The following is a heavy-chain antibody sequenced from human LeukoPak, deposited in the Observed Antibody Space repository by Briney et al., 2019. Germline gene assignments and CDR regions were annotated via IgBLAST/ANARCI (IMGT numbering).Heavy chain of an antibody. Sequence: PSETLSLTCTVSGGSISSYYWSWLRQPAGKGLEWFGRIYTSGSTNYNPSLKSRVTMSVDTSKNQFSLKLSPVTAADTAVYYRARGGLSSSTWYSTYYYYFYKDVWGKGTTVTVSS. CDR2: IYTSGST. CDR3: ARGGLSSSTWYSTYYYYFYKDV. CDR1: GGSISSYY. J-gene: IGHJ6*03. D-gene: IGHD1-1*01. V-gene: IGHV4-4*07.